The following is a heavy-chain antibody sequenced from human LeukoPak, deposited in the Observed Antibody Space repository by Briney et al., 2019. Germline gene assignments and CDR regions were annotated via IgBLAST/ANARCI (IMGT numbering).Heavy chain of an antibody. J-gene: IGHJ6*03. V-gene: IGHV4-4*07. CDR1: GGSISSSY. Sequence: SETLSLTCTVSGGSISSSYWSWNRQPAGKGLEWIGRIYTSGTTSYNPSLKSRVSISVDKSKNQLSLKVSSVTAADTAVYYCARLGYSSSSTGYYYYMDVWGKGTTVTVSS. CDR2: IYTSGTT. D-gene: IGHD6-6*01. CDR3: ARLGYSSSSTGYYYYMDV.